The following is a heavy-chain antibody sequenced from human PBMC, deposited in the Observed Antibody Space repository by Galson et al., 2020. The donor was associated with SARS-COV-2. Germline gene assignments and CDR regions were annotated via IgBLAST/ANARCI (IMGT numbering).Heavy chain of an antibody. CDR2: ISHSGGT. J-gene: IGHJ3*02. CDR1: GTSISSGSYS. CDR3: ARLHYGEYAPEAFDI. Sequence: SETLSLTCAVSGTSISSGSYSWNWIRQPTGKGLEWIGYISHSGGTYYNPSPKSRVTISGDRSKNQFSLRLSSVTAADTAVYYCARLHYGEYAPEAFDIWGPGTRVTVAS. V-gene: IGHV4-30-2*01. D-gene: IGHD4-17*01.